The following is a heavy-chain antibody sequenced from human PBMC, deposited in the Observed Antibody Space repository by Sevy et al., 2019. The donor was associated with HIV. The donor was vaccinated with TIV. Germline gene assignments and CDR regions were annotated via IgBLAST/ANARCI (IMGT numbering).Heavy chain of an antibody. CDR3: ARDEASIPLAFLY. CDR1: GGSISSYF. CDR2: IYYTGST. V-gene: IGHV4-59*01. J-gene: IGHJ4*02. D-gene: IGHD2-21*01. Sequence: SETLSLTCTVSGGSISSYFWTWIRQPPGKGLEWIGNIYYTGSTNYNPSLKSPVTISRDTSKKRLSLKVSSVTPADTAVYYCARDEASIPLAFLYWGQGALVTVSS.